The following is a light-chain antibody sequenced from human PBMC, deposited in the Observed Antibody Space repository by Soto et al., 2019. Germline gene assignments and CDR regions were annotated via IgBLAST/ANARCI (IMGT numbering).Light chain of an antibody. V-gene: IGKV3-20*01. CDR2: GGS. CDR3: QQYGSSPRT. CDR1: QSFSTSY. Sequence: EIVLTQSPGTLSLSPGERATLSCRTSQSFSTSYLAWYQQKPGQAPRLLIYGGSNRATGIPDRFSGGGSGTDFTLTISRLEPEDFAVYYCQQYGSSPRTFGQGTKVEIK. J-gene: IGKJ1*01.